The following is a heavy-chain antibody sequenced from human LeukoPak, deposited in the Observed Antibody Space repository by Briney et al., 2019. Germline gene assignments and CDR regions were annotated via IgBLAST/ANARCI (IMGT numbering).Heavy chain of an antibody. CDR2: IYSGGST. J-gene: IGHJ4*02. Sequence: GGSLRLSCAASGFTVSSNYMSWVRQAPGKGLEWVSVIYSGGSTYYADSVKGRFTISRDNSKNTLYLQMNSLKAEDTAVYYCARDNAPYTSSSSGLGLFDYWGQGTLVTVSS. D-gene: IGHD6-6*01. CDR1: GFTVSSNY. CDR3: ARDNAPYTSSSSGLGLFDY. V-gene: IGHV3-53*01.